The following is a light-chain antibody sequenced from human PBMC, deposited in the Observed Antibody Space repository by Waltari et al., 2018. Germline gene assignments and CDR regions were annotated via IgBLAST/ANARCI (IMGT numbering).Light chain of an antibody. V-gene: IGKV3-20*01. CDR2: GAS. Sequence: CMASQTINNNCVGWYQQKPGQARRLIIHGASRRATAFPDRFSGSGSGTDFTLTISSLKPEDSAVYYCQQYDGSVLTFGGGTKVEI. J-gene: IGKJ4*01. CDR3: QQYDGSVLT. CDR1: QTINNNC.